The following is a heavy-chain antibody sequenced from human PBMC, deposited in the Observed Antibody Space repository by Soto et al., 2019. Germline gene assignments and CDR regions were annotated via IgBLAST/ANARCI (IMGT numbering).Heavy chain of an antibody. D-gene: IGHD6-13*01. V-gene: IGHV1-18*01. CDR2: ISVSNGNT. CDR1: GYTFTSYG. J-gene: IGHJ4*02. CDR3: ARPATYSSSWTYDY. Sequence: QVQLVQSGAEVKKPGASVKVSCKASGYTFTSYGISWVRKAPGQGLEWMGWISVSNGNTNYAQKFQGRVTLTTDTSTSTAYMELRSLRSDDTAVYYCARPATYSSSWTYDYWGQGTLVTVSS.